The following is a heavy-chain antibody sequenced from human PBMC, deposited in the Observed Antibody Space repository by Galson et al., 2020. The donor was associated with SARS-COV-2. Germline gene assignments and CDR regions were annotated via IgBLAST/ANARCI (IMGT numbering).Heavy chain of an antibody. V-gene: IGHV4-34*01. CDR2: INDGGRT. D-gene: IGHD6-13*01. J-gene: IGHJ4*02. CDR1: GGTFSGYY. Sequence: SQTLSLTCAVYGGTFSGYYRNWIRQSPGKGLEWIGEINDGGRTNYNPSLESRVGISVDTSKKQFSLKLSSVTAADTAVYHCARGRYPRADGILLWMYRIASSGVFDSWSRVTLVTVSS. CDR3: ARGRYPRADGILLWMYRIASSGVFDS.